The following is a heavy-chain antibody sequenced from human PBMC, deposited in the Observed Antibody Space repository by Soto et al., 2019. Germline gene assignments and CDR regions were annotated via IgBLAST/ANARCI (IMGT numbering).Heavy chain of an antibody. CDR2: ISTYDGTT. CDR3: ARDQVFEDSRGNLAGY. Sequence: QVKLVQSGGEVKEPGASVQVSCKASGYSFTSYGINWVRQVPGQGLEWMGWISTYDGTTKYAQKVQGRVTMTTDESTSTAYMELRSLRSDDTAVYYCARDQVFEDSRGNLAGYWGQGTLVTVSS. J-gene: IGHJ4*02. V-gene: IGHV1-18*01. CDR1: GYSFTSYG. D-gene: IGHD3-22*01.